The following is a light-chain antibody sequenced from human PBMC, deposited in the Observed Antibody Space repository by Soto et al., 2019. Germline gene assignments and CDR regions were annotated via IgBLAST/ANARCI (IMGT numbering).Light chain of an antibody. CDR2: DVS. Sequence: QSVLAQPRSVSGSPGQSVTFSCTGTRSDVGTYNYVSWYQQHPGKAPKVMIFDVSKRPSGVPDRFSGSKSGNTASLTISGLQADDEADYYCQAYDYSLTASVFGGGTKVTVL. CDR3: QAYDYSLTASV. J-gene: IGLJ3*02. V-gene: IGLV2-11*01. CDR1: RSDVGTYNY.